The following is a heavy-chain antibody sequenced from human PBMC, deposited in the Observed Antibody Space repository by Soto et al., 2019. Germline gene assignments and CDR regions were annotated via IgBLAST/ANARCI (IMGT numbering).Heavy chain of an antibody. CDR2: IYYTGIT. D-gene: IGHD3-10*01. CDR1: GDSIISGNNY. V-gene: IGHV4-31*03. CDR3: ARGREEAGGPFDH. Sequence: SETLSLTCIVSGDSIISGNNYWTWIRQHPGKGLEWIGYIYYTGITYYNPSLKSRITISKDMSGAQFSLQLSSVTAADTAVYYCARGREEAGGPFDHWGQGIMVTVPQ. J-gene: IGHJ4*02.